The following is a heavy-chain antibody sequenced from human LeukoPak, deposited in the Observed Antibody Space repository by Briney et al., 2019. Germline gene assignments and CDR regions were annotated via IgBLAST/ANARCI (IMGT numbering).Heavy chain of an antibody. CDR3: IPDVAQFYPYAMDV. D-gene: IGHD2/OR15-2a*01. CDR1: GFTFTSAW. Sequence: GGSLRLSCATSGFTFTSAWMSWVRQAPGKGLEWVGRIKSKVNGETTDYGAPVKGRFIISRDDSNNIVYLQMNSLIAEDTTVEYWIPDVAQFYPYAMDVWGQGTTVTVSS. CDR2: IKSKVNGETT. J-gene: IGHJ6*02. V-gene: IGHV3-15*05.